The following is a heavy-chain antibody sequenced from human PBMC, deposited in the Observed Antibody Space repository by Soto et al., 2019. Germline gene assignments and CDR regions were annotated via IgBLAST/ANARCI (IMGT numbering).Heavy chain of an antibody. J-gene: IGHJ4*02. CDR1: GFIFNEYG. D-gene: IGHD2-15*01. CDR3: ARWGCSGTNCNLNQRSYDL. Sequence: QVQLVESGGGVVQPGMSLRLSCAASGFIFNEYGMHWVRQAPGKGLEWVAVIWHDGSNKYYADSVKGRFTISRDNSKNTMSLQMNNLRAEDTAVYYCARWGCSGTNCNLNQRSYDLWGQGTLVTVSS. CDR2: IWHDGSNK. V-gene: IGHV3-33*03.